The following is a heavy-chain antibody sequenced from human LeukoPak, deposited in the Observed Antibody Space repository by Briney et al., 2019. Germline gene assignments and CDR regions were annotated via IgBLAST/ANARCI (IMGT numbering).Heavy chain of an antibody. V-gene: IGHV3-53*01. CDR1: GFTFSDYY. CDR3: ARRGDGGRSFDY. D-gene: IGHD4-23*01. Sequence: PGGSLRLSCAASGFTFSDYYMSWVRQAPGKGLECVSVIYSGGNTYYADSVKGRFTISRDNSKNTLFLQMNSLRAEDTAVYYCARRGDGGRSFDYWGQGTLVTVSS. J-gene: IGHJ4*02. CDR2: IYSGGNT.